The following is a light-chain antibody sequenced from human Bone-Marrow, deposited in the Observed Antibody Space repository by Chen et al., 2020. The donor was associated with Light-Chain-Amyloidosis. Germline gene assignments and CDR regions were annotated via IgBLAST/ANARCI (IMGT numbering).Light chain of an antibody. CDR1: LLAKKY. CDR2: KDT. J-gene: IGLJ3*02. CDR3: YSATDDSLGV. V-gene: IGLV3-27*01. Sequence: SYELTQPSSVSVSPGQTAKITCSGDLLAKKYVRCLQQKPGQAPVLVIYKDTERPSGIPERFSGSSSETTATLTVSGAQVDDEADYHCYSATDDSLGVFGGGTRLTVL.